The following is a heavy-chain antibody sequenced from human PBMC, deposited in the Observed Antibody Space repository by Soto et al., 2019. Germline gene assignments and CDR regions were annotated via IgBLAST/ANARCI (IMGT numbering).Heavy chain of an antibody. V-gene: IGHV1-18*04. CDR2: ISGYNGNT. J-gene: IGHJ6*02. CDR3: ARDQVPAAPYGMDV. Sequence: GASVKVSCKASGYSFTGYYMHWVRQAPGQGLEWMGWISGYNGNTKYAENLQGRVTMTTDTSTSTAYMELRSLRSDDTAVYYCARDQVPAAPYGMDVWGQGTTVTVSS. CDR1: GYSFTGYY. D-gene: IGHD2-2*01.